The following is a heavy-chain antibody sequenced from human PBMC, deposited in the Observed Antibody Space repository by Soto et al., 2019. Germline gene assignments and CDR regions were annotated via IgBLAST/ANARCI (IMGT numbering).Heavy chain of an antibody. Sequence: QVQLVESGGGVIQPGRSLRLSCAASGFTFGSYGMHWVRQAPGKGLEWVAVISYDGNNKYYVDSVKGRFTISRDNSKNTLYLQMNSLRPEDTAVYYCAKVAYDFWSGFYSGFYYMDGWGKGTTVTFSS. CDR1: GFTFGSYG. J-gene: IGHJ6*03. CDR2: ISYDGNNK. D-gene: IGHD3-3*01. CDR3: AKVAYDFWSGFYSGFYYMDG. V-gene: IGHV3-30*18.